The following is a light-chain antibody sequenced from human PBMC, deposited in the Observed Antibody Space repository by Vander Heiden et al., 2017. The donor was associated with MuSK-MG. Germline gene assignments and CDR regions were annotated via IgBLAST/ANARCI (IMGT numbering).Light chain of an antibody. V-gene: IGKV1-33*01. CDR1: QDISNY. CDR2: DAS. CDR3: QQYDNLIT. J-gene: IGKJ5*01. Sequence: DIQMTQSPSSLSASVGDRVTITCQASQDISNYLNWYQQKPGKAPKLLIYDASNLETGVPSRFSGSGSGTDFTFTISSLQPEDIATYYFQQYDNLITFGQGTRLEIK.